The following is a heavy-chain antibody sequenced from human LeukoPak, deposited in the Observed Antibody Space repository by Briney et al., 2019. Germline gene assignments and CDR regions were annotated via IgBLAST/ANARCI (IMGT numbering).Heavy chain of an antibody. CDR2: IYYSGST. CDR3: AIAVAGQFETKIDY. Sequence: PSETLSLTCTVSGGSISSYYWGWIRQPPGKGLEWIGSIYYSGSTYYNPSLKSRVTISVDTSKNQLSLKLSSVTAADTAVYYCAIAVAGQFETKIDYWGQGTLVTVSS. CDR1: GGSISSYY. J-gene: IGHJ4*02. V-gene: IGHV4-39*01. D-gene: IGHD6-19*01.